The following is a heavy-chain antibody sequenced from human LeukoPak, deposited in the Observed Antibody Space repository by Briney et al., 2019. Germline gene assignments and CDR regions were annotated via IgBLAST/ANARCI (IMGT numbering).Heavy chain of an antibody. D-gene: IGHD4-17*01. Sequence: GGSLRLSCAASGFTFSSYAMHWVRQAPGKGLEWVAVISYDGSNKYYADSVKGRFTISRDNAKNTLYLQMNSLRAEDTAVYYCTRDDGYGDNRNVWGQGTTVTVSS. CDR2: ISYDGSNK. V-gene: IGHV3-30-3*01. CDR1: GFTFSSYA. J-gene: IGHJ6*02. CDR3: TRDDGYGDNRNV.